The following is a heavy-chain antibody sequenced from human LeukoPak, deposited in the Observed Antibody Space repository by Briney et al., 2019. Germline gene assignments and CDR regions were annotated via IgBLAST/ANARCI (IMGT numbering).Heavy chain of an antibody. Sequence: ASVKVSCKASGGTFSSYAISWVRQAPGQGLEWMGGIIPIFGTANYTQKFQGRVTITADKSTSTAYMELSSLRSEDTAVYYCARAVAGRPLNYWGQGTLVTVSS. CDR3: ARAVAGRPLNY. D-gene: IGHD6-19*01. J-gene: IGHJ4*02. V-gene: IGHV1-69*06. CDR1: GGTFSSYA. CDR2: IIPIFGTA.